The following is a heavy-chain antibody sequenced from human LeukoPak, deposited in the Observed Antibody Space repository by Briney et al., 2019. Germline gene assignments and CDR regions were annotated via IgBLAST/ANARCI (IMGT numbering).Heavy chain of an antibody. D-gene: IGHD1-26*01. CDR3: AGVVGATNRWFDP. Sequence: SETLSLTCAVYGGSFSSYYWSWIRQPPGKGLEWIGEINHSGSTNYNPSLKSRVTISVDTSKNQFSLKLSSVTAADTAVYYYAGVVGATNRWFDPWGQGTLVTVSS. V-gene: IGHV4-34*01. J-gene: IGHJ5*02. CDR2: INHSGST. CDR1: GGSFSSYY.